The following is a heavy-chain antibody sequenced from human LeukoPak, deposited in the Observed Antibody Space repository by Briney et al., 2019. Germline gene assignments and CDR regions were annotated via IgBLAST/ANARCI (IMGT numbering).Heavy chain of an antibody. V-gene: IGHV4-34*01. J-gene: IGHJ5*02. CDR2: INHSGST. Sequence: SETLSLTCAVYGGSFSGYYWSWIRQPPGKGVEWIGEINHSGSTNYNPSLKSRVTISVDTSKNQFSLRLSSVTAADTAVYYCAREVDAAAAYNWFDPWGQGTLVTVSS. D-gene: IGHD2-2*01. CDR1: GGSFSGYY. CDR3: AREVDAAAAYNWFDP.